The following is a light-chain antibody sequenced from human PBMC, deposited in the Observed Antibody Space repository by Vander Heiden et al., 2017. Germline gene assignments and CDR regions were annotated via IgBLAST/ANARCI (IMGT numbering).Light chain of an antibody. J-gene: IGKJ4*01. CDR2: DAS. CDR3: QQRSNWPPSLT. CDR1: QSVSSY. Sequence: ILLTQSPATLALSPVESATLSCLASQSVSSYLAWYQQKPGQAPRLLIYDASNRATGIPARFSGSGSGTDFTLTISSLEPEDFAVYYCQQRSNWPPSLTFGGGTKVEIK. V-gene: IGKV3-11*01.